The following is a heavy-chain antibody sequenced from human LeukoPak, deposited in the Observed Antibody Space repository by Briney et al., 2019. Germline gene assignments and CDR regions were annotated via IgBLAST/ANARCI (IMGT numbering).Heavy chain of an antibody. V-gene: IGHV5-51*01. Sequence: GESLKISCKGSGFTFSSYWIGWVRQMPGKGLEWMGIIYPGDSDTRYSSSFQGQVTISADNSITTAYLQWSSLKASDTAMYYCARSAAARRGLYFDYWGQGTLVTISS. CDR1: GFTFSSYW. J-gene: IGHJ4*02. D-gene: IGHD6-6*01. CDR2: IYPGDSDT. CDR3: ARSAAARRGLYFDY.